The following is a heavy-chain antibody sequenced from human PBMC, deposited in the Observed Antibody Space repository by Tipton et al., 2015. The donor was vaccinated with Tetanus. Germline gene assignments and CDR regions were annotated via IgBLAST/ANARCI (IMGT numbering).Heavy chain of an antibody. D-gene: IGHD5-12*01. Sequence: TLSLTCTVSGGSISGSSYYWGWIRQPPGKGLEWIGSIYYSGGSYYNPTLKSRVTISVDTSKNQFSLKLDSVTAADAAVYYCARPGVGGYTGYYFDFWGQGTVVTVSS. CDR2: IYYSGGS. J-gene: IGHJ4*02. CDR3: ARPGVGGYTGYYFDF. CDR1: GGSISGSSYY. V-gene: IGHV4-39*01.